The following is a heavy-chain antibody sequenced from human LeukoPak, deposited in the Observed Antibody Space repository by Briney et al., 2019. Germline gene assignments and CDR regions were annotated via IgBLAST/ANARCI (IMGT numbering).Heavy chain of an antibody. V-gene: IGHV4-34*01. J-gene: IGHJ4*02. D-gene: IGHD1-26*01. CDR3: ARATMTPMGATTTLSSVEDTNAYYFDY. Sequence: SETLSLTCAVYGGSFSGYYWSWIRQPPGKGLEWIGEINHSGSTNYNPSLKSRVTISVDTSKNQFSLKLSSVTAADTAVYYCARATMTPMGATTTLSSVEDTNAYYFDYWGQGTLVTVSS. CDR1: GGSFSGYY. CDR2: INHSGST.